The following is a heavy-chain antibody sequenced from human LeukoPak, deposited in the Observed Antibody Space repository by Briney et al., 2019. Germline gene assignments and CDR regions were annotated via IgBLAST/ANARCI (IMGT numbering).Heavy chain of an antibody. Sequence: ASVKVSCKASGYTFTTYDINWVRQATGQGLEWMGWMNPNSGNTGYAQKFQGRITMTRNTSISTAFMELSGLRSEDTAVYFCARRNTAMVAGLDYWGQGSLVTVSS. CDR3: ARRNTAMVAGLDY. D-gene: IGHD5-18*01. V-gene: IGHV1-8*01. CDR1: GYTFTTYD. J-gene: IGHJ4*02. CDR2: MNPNSGNT.